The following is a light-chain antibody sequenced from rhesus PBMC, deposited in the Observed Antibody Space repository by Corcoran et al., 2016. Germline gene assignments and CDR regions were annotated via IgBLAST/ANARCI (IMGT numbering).Light chain of an antibody. J-gene: IGKJ3*01. CDR1: QSLLHRSRKIY. V-gene: IGKV2S15*01. Sequence: DIVMTQTPLSLPVTPGEPASISCRSSQSLLHRSRKIYLYWYLQMAGHSPKLLIYEVSNRASGVPARVSGRGSGTDCNLKISRVEVEDVGIYYCMQGLQLPLTVGPGTKLDIK. CDR2: EVS. CDR3: MQGLQLPLT.